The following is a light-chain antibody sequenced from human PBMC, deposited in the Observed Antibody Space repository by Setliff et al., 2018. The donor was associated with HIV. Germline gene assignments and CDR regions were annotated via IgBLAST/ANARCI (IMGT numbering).Light chain of an antibody. Sequence: ELTQPPSVSVAPGKTARTTCAGDDIGSKSVHWYQQKPGQAPVLVIYYDKDRPSGIPERFSGSNSGNTATLTISRVEAGDEADYYCQVWDSTSDHPVFGGGTKVTVL. CDR1: DIGSKS. V-gene: IGLV3-21*04. CDR2: YDK. CDR3: QVWDSTSDHPV. J-gene: IGLJ2*01.